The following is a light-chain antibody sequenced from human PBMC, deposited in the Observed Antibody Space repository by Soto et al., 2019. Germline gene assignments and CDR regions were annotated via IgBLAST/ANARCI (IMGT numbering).Light chain of an antibody. V-gene: IGKV3-20*01. CDR2: VAS. J-gene: IGKJ1*01. CDR3: QQYGDSKWT. Sequence: PGTLSLSPGERATLSCRASQSVSSSYLAWYQQKPGQAPRLLIYVASSRATGIPDRFSGSGSGTDFTLTISRLEPEDFAVYYCQQYGDSKWTFGQGTKVDIK. CDR1: QSVSSSY.